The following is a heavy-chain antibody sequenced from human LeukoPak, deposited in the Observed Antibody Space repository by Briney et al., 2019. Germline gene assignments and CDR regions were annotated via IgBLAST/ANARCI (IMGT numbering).Heavy chain of an antibody. CDR1: GFTFSSYS. Sequence: GGSLRLSCAASGFTFSSYSMNWGRQAPGKGLEWVSSISSSSSYIYYADSVKGRFTISRDNAKNSLYLQMNSLRAEDTAVYYCARDYSGSSNHLFDYWGQGTLVTVSS. D-gene: IGHD1-26*01. V-gene: IGHV3-21*01. J-gene: IGHJ4*02. CDR3: ARDYSGSSNHLFDY. CDR2: ISSSSSYI.